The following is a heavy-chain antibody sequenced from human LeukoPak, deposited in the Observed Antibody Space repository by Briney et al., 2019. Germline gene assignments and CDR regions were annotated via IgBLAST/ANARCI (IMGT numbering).Heavy chain of an antibody. CDR1: GYTFTGYY. V-gene: IGHV1-2*02. CDR3: ARHELSSDWYPAFLDY. D-gene: IGHD6-13*01. J-gene: IGHJ4*02. Sequence: GASVKVSCKASGYTFTGYYMHWVRQAPGQGLEWMGWINPNSGGTNYAQKFQGRVTMTRDTSISTAYMELSRLRSDDTAVYYCARHELSSDWYPAFLDYWGQGTLVTVSS. CDR2: INPNSGGT.